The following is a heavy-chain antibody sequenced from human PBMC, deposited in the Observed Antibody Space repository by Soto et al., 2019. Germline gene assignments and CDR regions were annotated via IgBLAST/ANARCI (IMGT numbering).Heavy chain of an antibody. CDR1: GFTFSSYW. D-gene: IGHD3-10*01. CDR2: INSDGSDT. Sequence: EVQLVESGGGLVQPGGSLRLSCAASGFTFSSYWMHWVRQAPGKGLVCVSRINSDGSDTRYADSVKGRFTISRDNAKNTLYLHMSSLSADDTAVYYCAREGQLWFLDYWGQGTLVTVSS. V-gene: IGHV3-74*01. CDR3: AREGQLWFLDY. J-gene: IGHJ4*02.